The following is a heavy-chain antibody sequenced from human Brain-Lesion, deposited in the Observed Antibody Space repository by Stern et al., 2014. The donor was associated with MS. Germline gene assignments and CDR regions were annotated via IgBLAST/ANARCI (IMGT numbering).Heavy chain of an antibody. CDR3: AKLWLGELPESPFDY. Sequence: QLQLQESGPGLVKPSETLSLTCTVSGGSISSSSYYWGWIRQPPGKGLEWLGSIYYRGSTYYNPSLNSRVTISMDTSKNQFSLMLSSVTAADTAVYFCAKLWLGELPESPFDYWGQGTLVTVSS. CDR2: IYYRGST. CDR1: GGSISSSSYY. J-gene: IGHJ4*02. D-gene: IGHD3-10*01. V-gene: IGHV4-39*01.